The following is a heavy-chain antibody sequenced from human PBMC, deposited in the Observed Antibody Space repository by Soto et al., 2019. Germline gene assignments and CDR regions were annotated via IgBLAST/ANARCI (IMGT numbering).Heavy chain of an antibody. Sequence: KASETLSLTCTVSGGSINSYYWSWIRQPAGKGLEWIGRIYTSETIHYNPSLKSRVTMSVDTSKNQISLKLISVTAADTAVYYCASITYVGGTDYWGQGTLVTVS. CDR1: GGSINSYY. D-gene: IGHD3-10*02. CDR2: IYTSETI. J-gene: IGHJ4*02. CDR3: ASITYVGGTDY. V-gene: IGHV4-4*07.